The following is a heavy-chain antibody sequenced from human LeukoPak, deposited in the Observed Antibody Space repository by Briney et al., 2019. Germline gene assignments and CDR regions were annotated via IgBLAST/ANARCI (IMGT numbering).Heavy chain of an antibody. J-gene: IGHJ4*02. V-gene: IGHV5-51*01. CDR3: VRFGLTSSLDY. CDR2: IYPGDSDT. Sequence: GESLKISCKISGYRLTNNWIGWVRQVPGKGLEWMGLIYPGDSDTRYSPSFQGQVTFSVDASISTAYLQLSGLRASDTAIYYCVRFGLTSSLDYWGQGTLVSVSS. D-gene: IGHD6-13*01. CDR1: GYRLTNNW.